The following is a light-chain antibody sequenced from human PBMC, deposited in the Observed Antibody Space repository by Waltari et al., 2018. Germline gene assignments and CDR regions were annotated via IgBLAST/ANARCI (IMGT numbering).Light chain of an antibody. CDR3: QQYNYWPPPT. CDR2: AAS. V-gene: IGKV3-15*01. J-gene: IGKJ1*01. CDR1: QSVRSD. Sequence: EIVMTQSPATLSVSPGDEVTLSCRASQSVRSDLAWYQQKPGQAPRLLIYAASTRATGVPARFFGSGYGTEFPLTISSLQSEDSALYYCQQYNYWPPPTFGQGTKVEIK.